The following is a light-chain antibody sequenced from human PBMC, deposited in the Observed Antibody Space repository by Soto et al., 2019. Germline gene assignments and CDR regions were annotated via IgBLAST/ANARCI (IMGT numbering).Light chain of an antibody. J-gene: IGLJ1*01. CDR3: GSWDSSLSAYV. Sequence: SVLTQPPSVSAAPGQKVTISCSGSSSNIGGNSVSWYQQLPGTAPNLLIYDDKKRPSGIPDRFSGSKSGTSATLSITGFQTGDEADYYCGSWDSSLSAYVFGTGTKVTVL. CDR2: DDK. V-gene: IGLV1-51*01. CDR1: SSNIGGNS.